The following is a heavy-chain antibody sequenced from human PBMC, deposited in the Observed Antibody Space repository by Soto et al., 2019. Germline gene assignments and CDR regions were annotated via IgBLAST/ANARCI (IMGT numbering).Heavy chain of an antibody. CDR2: IYYSGST. V-gene: IGHV4-61*01. Sequence: SETLSLTCTVSGGSVSSGSYYWSWIRQPPGKGLEWIGYIYYSGSTNYNPSLKSRVTISVGTSKNQFSLKLSSVTAADTAVYYCARIVVVTAIAFDIWGQGTMVTVSS. D-gene: IGHD2-21*02. CDR3: ARIVVVTAIAFDI. CDR1: GGSVSSGSYY. J-gene: IGHJ3*02.